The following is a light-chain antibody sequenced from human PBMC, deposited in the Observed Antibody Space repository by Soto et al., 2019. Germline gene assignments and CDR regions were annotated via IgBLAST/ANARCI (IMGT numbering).Light chain of an antibody. CDR3: QQYGSPPRT. Sequence: MDFTLAPDAISFSPVERATLSCRPSQTVSSSYLAWYQHKPGQAPRPLIYGASSRATGIPDRFSGSGSGTDFTLTISRLEPEDSAVYYCQQYGSPPRTFGQGTKVDIK. V-gene: IGKV3-20*01. J-gene: IGKJ1*01. CDR1: QTVSSSY. CDR2: GAS.